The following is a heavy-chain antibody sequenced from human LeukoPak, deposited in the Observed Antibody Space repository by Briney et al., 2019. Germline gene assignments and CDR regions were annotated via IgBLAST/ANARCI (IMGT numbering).Heavy chain of an antibody. D-gene: IGHD4-17*01. CDR1: GFSLSTTGVG. V-gene: IGHV2-5*01. CDR3: AHSGTVTTPHDAFDM. J-gene: IGHJ3*02. Sequence: SGPTESNFIQTLPLTCTFAGFSLSTTGVGVGWIRQLPGKALEWLELIYWIDDKSYNRSPKSRQTITKEFSKNQVVLTMTNMDQVDTATYYCAHSGTVTTPHDAFDMWGRRPMVTVSS. CDR2: IYWIDDK.